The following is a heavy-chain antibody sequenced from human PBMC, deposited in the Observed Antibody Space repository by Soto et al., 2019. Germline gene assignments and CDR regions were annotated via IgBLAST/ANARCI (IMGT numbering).Heavy chain of an antibody. D-gene: IGHD4-17*01. CDR3: ARDRNDYGYNWFDP. V-gene: IGHV4-31*03. J-gene: IGHJ5*02. Sequence: SETLSLTCTVSGGSISSGGYYWSWIRQHPGKGLEWIGYIYYSGSTYYNPSLKSRVTISVDTSKNQFSLKLSSVTAADTAVYYCARDRNDYGYNWFDPWGQGTLVTVS. CDR2: IYYSGST. CDR1: GGSISSGGYY.